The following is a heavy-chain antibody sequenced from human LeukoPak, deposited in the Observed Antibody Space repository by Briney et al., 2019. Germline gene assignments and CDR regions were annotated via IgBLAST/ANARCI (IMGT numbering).Heavy chain of an antibody. CDR1: GGSISTSNYY. J-gene: IGHJ5*02. D-gene: IGHD3-10*01. V-gene: IGHV4-61*05. CDR2: IYYSGST. Sequence: SETLSLTCTVSGGSISTSNYYWGWIRQPPGKGLEWIGYIYYSGSTIYNPSLESRVTISVDTSKNQVFLKLTSVTAADTALYYCATSRFSGGLGRFDPWGQGTLVTVSS. CDR3: ATSRFSGGLGRFDP.